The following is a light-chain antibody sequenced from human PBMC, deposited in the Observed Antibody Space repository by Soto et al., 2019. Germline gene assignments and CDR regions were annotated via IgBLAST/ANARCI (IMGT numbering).Light chain of an antibody. Sequence: EMVLTQSPGTLSLFPGGRCTLSCRASQSIDSISLAWYQHKPGQAPRLLIYGASSRSTAIPDRFSGSGSGTDFTLTISRLEPEDFAVYYCQHYDSSLSTFGGGTKVDIK. J-gene: IGKJ4*01. CDR1: QSIDSIS. CDR2: GAS. V-gene: IGKV3-20*01. CDR3: QHYDSSLST.